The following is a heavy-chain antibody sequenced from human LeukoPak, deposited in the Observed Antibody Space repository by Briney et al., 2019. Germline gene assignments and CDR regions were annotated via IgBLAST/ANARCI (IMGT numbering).Heavy chain of an antibody. Sequence: PGGSLRLSCAASGFTFSSYSINWVRQAPGKGLEWVSYISSSSSTIYYADSVKGRFTISRDNAKNSLYLQMNSLRAEDTAVYYCAKVVGAAMEDYWGQGTLVTVSS. J-gene: IGHJ4*02. CDR2: ISSSSSTI. CDR1: GFTFSSYS. CDR3: AKVVGAAMEDY. D-gene: IGHD2-2*01. V-gene: IGHV3-48*01.